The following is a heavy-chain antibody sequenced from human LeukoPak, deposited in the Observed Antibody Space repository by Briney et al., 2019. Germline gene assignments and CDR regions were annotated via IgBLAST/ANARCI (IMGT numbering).Heavy chain of an antibody. V-gene: IGHV3-23*01. CDR3: AKDFIVVSETDAFDI. CDR2: ISGSGGST. J-gene: IGHJ3*02. Sequence: GPLRLSCAASGFTFSSYAMSWVREAPGKGLEWVSAISGSGGSTYYADSVKGRFTISRDNSKNTLYLQMNSLRAEDTAVYYCAKDFIVVSETDAFDIWGQGTMVTVSS. D-gene: IGHD3-22*01. CDR1: GFTFSSYA.